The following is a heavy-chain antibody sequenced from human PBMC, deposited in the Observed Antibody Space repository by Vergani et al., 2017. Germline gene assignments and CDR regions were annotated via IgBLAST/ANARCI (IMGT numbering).Heavy chain of an antibody. CDR3: AREGRNDFWSGLYYYYGMDV. V-gene: IGHV3-30*01. Sequence: QVQLVESGGGAVQPGRSLRLSCAASGFTFSSYAMHWVRQAPGKGLEWVAVISYDGSNKYYADSVKGRFTISRDNSKNTLYLQMNSLRAEDTAVYYCAREGRNDFWSGLYYYYGMDVWGQGTTVTVSS. J-gene: IGHJ6*02. CDR2: ISYDGSNK. D-gene: IGHD3-3*01. CDR1: GFTFSSYA.